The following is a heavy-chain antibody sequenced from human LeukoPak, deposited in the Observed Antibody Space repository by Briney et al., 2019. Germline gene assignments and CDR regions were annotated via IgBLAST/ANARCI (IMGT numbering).Heavy chain of an antibody. CDR2: IRNKANSYTT. V-gene: IGHV3-72*01. J-gene: IGHJ4*02. CDR3: ARGYGAGPFYFDY. Sequence: PGGSLRLSCAASGFTFSSYSMNWVLQAPGKGLEWVARIRNKANSYTTEYAASVEGRFTIARDDSKTSLFLQMNSLKTEDTAVYYCARGYGAGPFYFDYWGEGTLVTVSS. CDR1: GFTFSSYS. D-gene: IGHD3-10*01.